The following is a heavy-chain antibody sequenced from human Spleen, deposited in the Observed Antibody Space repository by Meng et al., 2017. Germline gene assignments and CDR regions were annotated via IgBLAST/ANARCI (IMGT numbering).Heavy chain of an antibody. J-gene: IGHJ5*02. D-gene: IGHD1-26*01. Sequence: GESLKISCKGSGYSFTTYWIGWVRQMPGKGLEWMGIIYPGDSDTRYSSSFQGQVTISADKSISTAYLQWSSLKASDTAVYYCARLSGSFYNANWFDPWGQGTLVTVSS. V-gene: IGHV5-51*01. CDR2: IYPGDSDT. CDR1: GYSFTTYW. CDR3: ARLSGSFYNANWFDP.